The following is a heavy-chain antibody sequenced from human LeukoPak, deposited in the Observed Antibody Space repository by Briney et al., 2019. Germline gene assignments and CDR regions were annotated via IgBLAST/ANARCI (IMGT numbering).Heavy chain of an antibody. CDR1: GFSFSSYW. V-gene: IGHV3-74*01. CDR3: ARAPSEIGGYYPEYFRH. D-gene: IGHD3-22*01. Sequence: GGSLRLSCAASGFSFSSYWMHWVRQAPGKGLVWVSRIKSDGRTNYADSVKGRFTISRDNAKNTVSLQMNSLRAEDTGVYYCARAPSEIGGYYPEYFRHWGQGTLVTVSS. J-gene: IGHJ1*01. CDR2: IKSDGRT.